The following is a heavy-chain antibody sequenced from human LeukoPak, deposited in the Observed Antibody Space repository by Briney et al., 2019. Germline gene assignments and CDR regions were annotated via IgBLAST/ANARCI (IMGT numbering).Heavy chain of an antibody. Sequence: ASVTVSCKASGYTFTGYYTHWVRQAPGQGRAWMGWINPNSGGTNYAQKFQGRVTMTRDTSISTAYMELSRLRSDDTAVYYCARGVTGTLYYYYYMDVWGKGTTVTVSS. D-gene: IGHD1/OR15-1a*01. CDR1: GYTFTGYY. CDR2: INPNSGGT. CDR3: ARGVTGTLYYYYYMDV. V-gene: IGHV1-2*02. J-gene: IGHJ6*03.